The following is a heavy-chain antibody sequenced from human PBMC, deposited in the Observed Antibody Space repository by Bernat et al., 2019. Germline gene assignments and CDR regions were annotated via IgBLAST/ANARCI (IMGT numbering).Heavy chain of an antibody. V-gene: IGHV3-23*04. CDR2: MTGGGTT. CDR3: AKFRGQLIRNYYMNV. CDR1: GFTFGTFA. J-gene: IGHJ6*03. D-gene: IGHD2-21*01. Sequence: EVRLVESGGDLVQPGGSLRLSCAASGFTFGTFAMSWVRQAPGKGMERVSAMTGGGTTYYADSVKGRVIISRDNSKNMLFMQMNSLTAEDTAVYYWAKFRGQLIRNYYMNVWGEGTTVTAS.